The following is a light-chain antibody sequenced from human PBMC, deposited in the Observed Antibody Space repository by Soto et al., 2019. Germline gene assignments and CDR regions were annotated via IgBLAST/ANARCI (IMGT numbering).Light chain of an antibody. Sequence: QSVLTQPASLSGSPGQSITIACTGTSSDVGGYKYVSWYQHHPGKAPKLMIYEVSNRPSGVSNRFSGSKSGNTASLTISGLQAEDEADYYCSSYSSSILVYGTGTKVTVL. CDR2: EVS. CDR1: SSDVGGYKY. J-gene: IGLJ1*01. CDR3: SSYSSSILV. V-gene: IGLV2-14*01.